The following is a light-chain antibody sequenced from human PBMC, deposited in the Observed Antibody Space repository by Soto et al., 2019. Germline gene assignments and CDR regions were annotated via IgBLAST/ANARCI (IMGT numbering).Light chain of an antibody. J-gene: IGKJ2*01. CDR3: HQFGSSPVT. Sequence: EIVLTQSPGTLSLSPGERATLSCRASQSINNYYLAWYQQTPGQAPRLLIYGTSNRATGIADRFSGSGSGTDFTLAIARVEPEDFAVYYCHQFGSSPVTFGQGTNLEIK. CDR1: QSINNYY. V-gene: IGKV3-20*01. CDR2: GTS.